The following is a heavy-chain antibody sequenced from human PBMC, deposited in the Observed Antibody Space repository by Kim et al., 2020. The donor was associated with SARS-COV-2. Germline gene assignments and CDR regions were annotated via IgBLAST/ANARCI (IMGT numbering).Heavy chain of an antibody. V-gene: IGHV3-48*02. CDR3: ARDYYGSGSYKINWFDP. Sequence: GGSLRLSCAASGFTFSSYSMNWVRQAPGKGLEWVSYISSSSSTIYYADSVKGRFTISRDNAKNSLYLQMNSLRDEDTAVYYCARDYYGSGSYKINWFDPWGQGTLVTVSS. D-gene: IGHD3-10*01. J-gene: IGHJ5*02. CDR1: GFTFSSYS. CDR2: ISSSSSTI.